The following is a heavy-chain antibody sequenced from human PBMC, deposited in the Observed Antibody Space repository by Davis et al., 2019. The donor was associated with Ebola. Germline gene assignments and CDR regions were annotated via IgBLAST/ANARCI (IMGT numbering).Heavy chain of an antibody. V-gene: IGHV1-2*02. CDR1: GYTFTSYD. Sequence: ASVKVSCKASGYTFTSYDINWVRQAPGQGLEWMGWINPNTGGTNSAQKFQGRITMTRDTSISTAYMELSRLRSDDTAVYYCARADSSNDAFDIWGQGTMVTVSS. CDR3: ARADSSNDAFDI. J-gene: IGHJ3*02. CDR2: INPNTGGT. D-gene: IGHD3-22*01.